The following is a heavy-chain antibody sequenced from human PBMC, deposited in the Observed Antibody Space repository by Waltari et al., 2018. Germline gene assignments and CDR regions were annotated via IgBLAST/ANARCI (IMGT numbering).Heavy chain of an antibody. D-gene: IGHD3-22*01. CDR2: INNSGSRT. J-gene: IGHJ4*02. Sequence: EVHLSESGGGLVQPEGSLRLSCAASGPSFSNSAMNWVRQAPGKGLECVAGINNSGSRTYTADSVKGRFTISRDNSKNTLYLQMNSLRGDDTAVYYCAKFPSSEVIIRLRYFDSWGQGTLVTVSS. V-gene: IGHV3-23*01. CDR1: GPSFSNSA. CDR3: AKFPSSEVIIRLRYFDS.